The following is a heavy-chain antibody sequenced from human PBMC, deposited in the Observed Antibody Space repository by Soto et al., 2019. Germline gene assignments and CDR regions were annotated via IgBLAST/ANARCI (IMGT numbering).Heavy chain of an antibody. D-gene: IGHD3-10*01. CDR2: ISYDGSNK. CDR1: GFTFSSYG. V-gene: IGHV3-30*18. CDR3: AKVLWFGECHPWYYYYGMDV. J-gene: IGHJ6*02. Sequence: GGSLRLSCAASGFTFSSYGMHWVRQAPGKGLEWVAVISYDGSNKYYADSVKGQFTNSRDNSKNTLYVQMISLRVDDRAVYYFAKVLWFGECHPWYYYYGMDVWGQGTTVTVSS.